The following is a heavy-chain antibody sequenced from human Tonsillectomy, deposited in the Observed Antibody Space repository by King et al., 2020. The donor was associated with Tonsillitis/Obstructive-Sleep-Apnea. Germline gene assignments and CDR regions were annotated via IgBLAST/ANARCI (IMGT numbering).Heavy chain of an antibody. V-gene: IGHV7-4-1*02. J-gene: IGHJ6*03. CDR1: GYTFTTYA. Sequence: VQLVQSGSELKKPGASVKVSCKASGYTFTTYAMSWVRQAPGQGLEWVGWINTKTGNPTYAQGFTGRFVFSLDTSVSPAYLQISSLKAEDTAVYYCAGDGSASYRSYYYMDVWGKGTTVTVSS. CDR3: AGDGSASYRSYYYMDV. D-gene: IGHD3-10*01. CDR2: INTKTGNP.